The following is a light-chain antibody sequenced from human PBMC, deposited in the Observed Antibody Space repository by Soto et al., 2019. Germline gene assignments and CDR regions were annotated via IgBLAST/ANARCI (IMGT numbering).Light chain of an antibody. CDR2: EVT. V-gene: IGLV2-8*01. CDR3: ASYVAGNNLV. CDR1: SRDVGGYNY. Sequence: QSALTQPPSASGSPGQSVTISCTGTSRDVGGYNYVSWYQQHPGKAPKLMIYEVTKRPSGVPARFSGSRSGNTASLTVSGRQADDEAEYYCASYVAGNNLVFGGGTKLTVL. J-gene: IGLJ3*02.